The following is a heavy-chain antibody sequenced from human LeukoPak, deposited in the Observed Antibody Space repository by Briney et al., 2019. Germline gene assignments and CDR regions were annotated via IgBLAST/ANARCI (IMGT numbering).Heavy chain of an antibody. CDR3: AKASSSSWPYYFEY. J-gene: IGHJ4*02. CDR2: ISGNGGST. D-gene: IGHD6-13*01. CDR1: GFTFSNYV. V-gene: IGHV3-23*01. Sequence: GGSLRLSCAASGFTFSNYVMSWVRQAPGKGLEGVSAISGNGGSTYDADSVKGRFTISRDNSKNTLCLKMSSLRAEDTAVYYCAKASSSSWPYYFEYWGQGTLVTVSS.